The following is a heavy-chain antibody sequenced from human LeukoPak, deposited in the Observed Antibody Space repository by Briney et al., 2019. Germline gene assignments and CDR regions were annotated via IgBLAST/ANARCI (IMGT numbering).Heavy chain of an antibody. D-gene: IGHD1-1*01. CDR1: GYTFTSYG. CDR3: ARVWNDDWFDL. V-gene: IGHV1-18*01. CDR2: ISGYSGNT. Sequence: ASVNVSCKASGYTFTSYGISWVRQAPGQGLEWLGWISGYSGNTNYAQNLPGRFTMTTDTSTTTAYMELRSLRFDDTAVYYCARVWNDDWFDLWGQGTLVTVSS. J-gene: IGHJ5*02.